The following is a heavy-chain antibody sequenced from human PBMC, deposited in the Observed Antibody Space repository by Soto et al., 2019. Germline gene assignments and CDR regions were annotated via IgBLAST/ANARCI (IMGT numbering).Heavy chain of an antibody. V-gene: IGHV1-2*04. J-gene: IGHJ4*02. CDR1: GYTFTGYY. CDR3: ARARHSYGYSPHHPDFDY. D-gene: IGHD5-18*01. Sequence: GASVKVCCKASGYTFTGYYMHWVRQAPGQGLEWMEWINPNSGGTNYAQKFQGWVTMTRDTSISTAYMELSRLRSDDTAVYYCARARHSYGYSPHHPDFDYWGQGTLVTVSS. CDR2: INPNSGGT.